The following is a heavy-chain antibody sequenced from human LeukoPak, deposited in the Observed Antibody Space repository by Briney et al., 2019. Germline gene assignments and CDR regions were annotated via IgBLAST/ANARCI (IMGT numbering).Heavy chain of an antibody. J-gene: IGHJ1*01. Sequence: GGSLRLSCAASGFTFSSYSMNWVRQAPGKGLEWVSSISSSSSYIYYADSVKGRFTISRDNAKNSLYLQMNSLRAEDTAVYYCARALGDYVWGSYRTAEYLQHWGQGTLVTVSS. CDR2: ISSSSSYI. CDR1: GFTFSSYS. D-gene: IGHD3-16*02. CDR3: ARALGDYVWGSYRTAEYLQH. V-gene: IGHV3-21*01.